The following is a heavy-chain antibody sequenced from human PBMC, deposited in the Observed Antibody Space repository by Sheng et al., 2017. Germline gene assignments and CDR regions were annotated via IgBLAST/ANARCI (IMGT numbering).Heavy chain of an antibody. J-gene: IGHJ6*03. CDR3: ARGGVVPAAMVPPYYYYYMDV. Sequence: QVQLVQSGAEVKKPGSSVKVSCKASGGTFSSYAISWVRQAPGQGLEWMGGIIPIFGTANYAQKFQGRVTITTDESTSTAYMELSSLRSEDTAVYYCARGGVVPAAMVPPYYYYYMDVWGKGTTVTVSS. V-gene: IGHV1-69*05. D-gene: IGHD2-2*01. CDR1: GGTFSSYA. CDR2: IIPIFGTA.